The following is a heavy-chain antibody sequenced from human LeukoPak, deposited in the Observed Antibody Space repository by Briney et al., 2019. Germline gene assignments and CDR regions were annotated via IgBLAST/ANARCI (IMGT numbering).Heavy chain of an antibody. CDR3: ATAPTLLDAFDI. V-gene: IGHV1-24*01. D-gene: IGHD2-15*01. J-gene: IGHJ3*02. CDR1: GYTLTELS. Sequence: ASVKVSCKVSGYTLTELSMHWVRQAPGKGLEWMGGFDPEDGETIYAQKFQGRVTMTEDTSTDTAYMELSSLRSEDTAVYYCATAPTLLDAFDIWGQGTMVTVSS. CDR2: FDPEDGET.